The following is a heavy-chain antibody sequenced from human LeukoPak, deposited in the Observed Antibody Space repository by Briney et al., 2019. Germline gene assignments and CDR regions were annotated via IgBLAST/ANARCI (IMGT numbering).Heavy chain of an antibody. D-gene: IGHD1-1*01. CDR1: GGSISSNNL. J-gene: IGHJ4*02. CDR2: IYHSGST. Sequence: SETLSLTCAVSGGSISSNNLWNWVRQPPGKGLEWIGEIYHSGSTNYNPSLKSRVTISVDRSKNQFSLKLSSVTAADTAVYYCAREGTSCLDYWGQGTLVTVSS. V-gene: IGHV4-4*02. CDR3: AREGTSCLDY.